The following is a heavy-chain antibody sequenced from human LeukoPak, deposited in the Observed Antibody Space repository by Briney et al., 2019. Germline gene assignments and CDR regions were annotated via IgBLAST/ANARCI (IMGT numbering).Heavy chain of an antibody. Sequence: SETLSLTCTVSGGSISSTIYYWGWIRQPPGKGLEWIGSIYYRGSTYYNPSLKSRVTISVDTSKNQFSLKLSSVTAADTAVYYCARGAYYDFWSGPSYFDYWGQGTLVTVSS. J-gene: IGHJ4*02. CDR2: IYYRGST. CDR3: ARGAYYDFWSGPSYFDY. CDR1: GGSISSTIYY. D-gene: IGHD3-3*01. V-gene: IGHV4-39*07.